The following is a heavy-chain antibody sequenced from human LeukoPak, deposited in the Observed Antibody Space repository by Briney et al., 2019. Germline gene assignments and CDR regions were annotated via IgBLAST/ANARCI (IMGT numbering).Heavy chain of an antibody. CDR2: ISSSGSTI. J-gene: IGHJ6*03. Sequence: GGSLRLSCAASGFTFSDYYMSWIRQAPGKGLEWVSYISSSGSTIYYADSGKGRFTISRDNAKNSLYLQMNSLRAEDTAVYYCARDPYSGTYGDTYYYYMDVWGKGTTVTISS. CDR1: GFTFSDYY. V-gene: IGHV3-11*04. CDR3: ARDPYSGTYGDTYYYYMDV. D-gene: IGHD1-26*01.